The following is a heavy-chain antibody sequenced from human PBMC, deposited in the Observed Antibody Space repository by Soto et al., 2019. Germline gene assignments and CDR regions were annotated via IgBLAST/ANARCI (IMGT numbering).Heavy chain of an antibody. D-gene: IGHD4-17*01. J-gene: IGHJ6*02. V-gene: IGHV1-69*01. CDR3: ARGDYGDYHSYYYGMEV. CDR1: GGTFSNYA. CDR2: IIPISGTP. Sequence: QVQLVQSGAEVKKPGSSVRVSCKASGGTFSNYAISWVRQAPGQGLEWVGGIIPISGTPSYGQKFQGRVTITADESTGTAYMELSSLGAEDTAMFYCARGDYGDYHSYYYGMEVWGQGTTVTVSS.